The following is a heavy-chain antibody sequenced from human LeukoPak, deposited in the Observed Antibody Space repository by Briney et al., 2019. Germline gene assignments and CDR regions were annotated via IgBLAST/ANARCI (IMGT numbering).Heavy chain of an antibody. J-gene: IGHJ4*02. D-gene: IGHD3-3*01. CDR2: IYYSGST. CDR3: ARARYYDFWSGYYLDY. CDR1: GVSISSHY. Sequence: SETLSLTCTVSGVSISSHYWSWIRQPPGEGLAWIGYIYYSGSTNYNPSLKSRVTISVDTSKNQFSLKLSSVIAADTAVYYCARARYYDFWSGYYLDYWGQGTLVTVSS. V-gene: IGHV4-59*11.